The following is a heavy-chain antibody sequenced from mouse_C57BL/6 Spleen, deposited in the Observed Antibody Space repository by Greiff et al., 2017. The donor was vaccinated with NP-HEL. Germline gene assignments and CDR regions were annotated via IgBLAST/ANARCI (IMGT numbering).Heavy chain of an antibody. CDR3: ARDVLPYFDY. CDR2: IDPSDSYT. V-gene: IGHV1-69*01. J-gene: IGHJ2*01. D-gene: IGHD1-1*01. Sequence: VQLQQPGAELVMPGASVKLSCKASGYTFTSYWMHWVKQRPGQGLEWIGEIDPSDSYTNYNQKFKGKSTLTVDKSSSTAYMQLSSLTSEDSAVYYCARDVLPYFDYWGQGTTLTVSS. CDR1: GYTFTSYW.